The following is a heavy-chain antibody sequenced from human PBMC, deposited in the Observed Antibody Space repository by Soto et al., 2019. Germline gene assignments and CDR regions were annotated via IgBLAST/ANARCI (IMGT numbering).Heavy chain of an antibody. CDR1: GYTFTNND. CDR3: AREGLLLLPDY. Sequence: QIQLVQSGTEVRKPGASAKVSCKTSGYTFTNNDVCWVRQTPGQGLEWMGWISPHSGKTNYARKFKDRVTMTTDTSTSTVYMELTSLTSDDTAVYYCAREGLLLLPDYWGQGTLVTVSS. V-gene: IGHV1-18*01. CDR2: ISPHSGKT. J-gene: IGHJ4*02. D-gene: IGHD3-22*01.